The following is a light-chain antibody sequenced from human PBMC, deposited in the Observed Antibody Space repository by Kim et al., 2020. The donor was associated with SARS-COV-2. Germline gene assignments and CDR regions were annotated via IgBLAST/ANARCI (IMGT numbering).Light chain of an antibody. V-gene: IGLV1-47*03. CDR2: RNN. CDR1: SSNIGTNY. CDR3: AAWDDSLSGREV. J-gene: IGLJ2*01. Sequence: QLVLTQPPSASGTPGQRVTISCSGSSSNIGTNYVYWYQQVPGTAPKLLIYRNNQRPSGVPERFSGSRSGTSASLAISGLWPEDEADYYCAAWDDSLSGREVFGGGTQLTVL.